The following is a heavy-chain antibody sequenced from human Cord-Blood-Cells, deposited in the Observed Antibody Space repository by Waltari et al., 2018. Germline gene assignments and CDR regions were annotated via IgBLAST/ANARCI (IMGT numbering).Heavy chain of an antibody. Sequence: VQLVQSGAEVKKPGSSVKVSCKASGGTFSSYAISWVRQALGQGLEWRGGMIPIVGTANYAQKFQGRVTITADESTSTAYMELSSLRSEDTSVYYCARDHCSGGSCYSWSNWFDPWGQGTLVTVSS. D-gene: IGHD2-15*01. CDR2: MIPIVGTA. V-gene: IGHV1-69*01. CDR3: ARDHCSGGSCYSWSNWFDP. CDR1: GGTFSSYA. J-gene: IGHJ5*02.